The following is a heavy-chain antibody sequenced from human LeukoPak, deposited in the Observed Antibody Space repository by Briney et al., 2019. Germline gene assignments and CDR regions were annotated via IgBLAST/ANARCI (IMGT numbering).Heavy chain of an antibody. CDR1: GGSISNYW. V-gene: IGHV4-4*02. CDR3: ARTTTYYYYMDV. J-gene: IGHJ6*03. Sequence: SETLSLTCDVSGGSISNYWWSWVRQPPGKGLEWIAEIHHSGSTNYNPSLKSRVTISVDTSKNQFSLKLSSVTAADTAVYYCARTTTYYYYMDVWGKGTTVTVSS. D-gene: IGHD1-1*01. CDR2: IHHSGST.